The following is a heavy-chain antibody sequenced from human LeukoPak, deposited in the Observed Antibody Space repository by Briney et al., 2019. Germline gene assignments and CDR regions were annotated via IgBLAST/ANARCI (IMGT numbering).Heavy chain of an antibody. Sequence: GGFLRLSCSASGFTFSSHAMTWVRQAPGKGLEWVASISGAGGYTDYADSVKGRYTISRDNSNYRLYLQLDSLRANDTAVYFCARDYLGVPYAIGDRLDYWGQGTLVTVSS. CDR1: GFTFSSHA. D-gene: IGHD3-16*01. J-gene: IGHJ4*02. V-gene: IGHV3-23*01. CDR2: ISGAGGYT. CDR3: ARDYLGVPYAIGDRLDY.